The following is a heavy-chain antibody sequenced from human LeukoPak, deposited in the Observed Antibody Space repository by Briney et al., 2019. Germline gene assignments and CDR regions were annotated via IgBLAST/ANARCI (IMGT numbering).Heavy chain of an antibody. J-gene: IGHJ4*02. D-gene: IGHD2-2*01. V-gene: IGHV3-7*01. CDR1: GFTFSSYW. Sequence: GGSLRLSCAASGFTFSSYWMSWVRQAPGKGLERVANIKQDGSEKYYVDSVKGRFTISRDNAKNSLYLQMNSLRAEDTAVYYCARAVGYCSSTSCYHFDYWGQGTLVTVSS. CDR3: ARAVGYCSSTSCYHFDY. CDR2: IKQDGSEK.